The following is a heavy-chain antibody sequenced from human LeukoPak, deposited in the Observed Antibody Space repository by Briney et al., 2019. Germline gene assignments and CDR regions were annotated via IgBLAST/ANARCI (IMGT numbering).Heavy chain of an antibody. Sequence: GGSLRLPCAASGFTFSSYAMSWVRQAPGKGLEWVSAISGSGGSTYYADSVKGRFTISRDNSKNTLYLQMNSLRAEDTAVYYCARVPGSWFDPWGQGTLVTVSS. CDR2: ISGSGGST. CDR3: ARVPGSWFDP. V-gene: IGHV3-23*01. CDR1: GFTFSSYA. D-gene: IGHD1-14*01. J-gene: IGHJ5*02.